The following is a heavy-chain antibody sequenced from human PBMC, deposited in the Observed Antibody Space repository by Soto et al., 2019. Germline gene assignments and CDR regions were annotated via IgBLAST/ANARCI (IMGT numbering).Heavy chain of an antibody. D-gene: IGHD3-3*01. J-gene: IGHJ5*02. CDR3: ARAVTTAIGSWFDP. CDR1: GFTVSSNY. Sequence: GGSLRLSCAASGFTVSSNYMTWVRQAPGKGLEWVSVIYSGGGTYYADSVKGRFTISRDNSKNTLYLQMNSLRAEDTAVYYCARAVTTAIGSWFDPWGQGTLVTVSS. CDR2: IYSGGGT. V-gene: IGHV3-53*01.